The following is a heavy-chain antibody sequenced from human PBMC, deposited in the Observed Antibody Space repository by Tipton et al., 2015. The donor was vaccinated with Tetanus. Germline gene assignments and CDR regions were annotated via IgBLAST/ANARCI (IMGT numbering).Heavy chain of an antibody. CDR3: ARQIAAAGIGYYYGMDV. Sequence: TLSLTCTVSGGSISSGGYYWSWIRQHPGKGLEWIGYIYYSGSTNYNPSLKSRVTISVDTSKNQFSLKLSSVTAADTAVYYCARQIAAAGIGYYYGMDVWGQGTTVTVSS. V-gene: IGHV4-61*08. D-gene: IGHD6-13*01. CDR1: GGSISSGGYY. J-gene: IGHJ6*02. CDR2: IYYSGST.